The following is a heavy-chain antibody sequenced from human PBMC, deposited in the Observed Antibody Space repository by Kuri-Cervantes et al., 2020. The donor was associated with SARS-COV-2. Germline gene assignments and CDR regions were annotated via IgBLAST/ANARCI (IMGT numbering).Heavy chain of an antibody. D-gene: IGHD5-12*01. CDR2: IHHSGST. V-gene: IGHV4-4*08. J-gene: IGHJ6*02. CDR3: ARDPTNPGSDYYYYGMDV. CDR1: GGSLSSYK. Sequence: ESLKISCTVSGGSLSSYKWSWIRQPPGKGLEWIGYIHHSGSTNYNPSLKSRVTISVDTPKNQFSLKLSSVTAADTAVYYCARDPTNPGSDYYYYGMDVWGQGTTVTVSS.